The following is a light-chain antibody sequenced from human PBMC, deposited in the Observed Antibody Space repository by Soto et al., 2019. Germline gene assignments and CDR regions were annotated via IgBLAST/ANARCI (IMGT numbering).Light chain of an antibody. V-gene: IGKV1-39*01. Sequence: IQMTQSPSSLSASVGERVTVTCRASQSINIYLNWYQQKPGKAPTLLIYVASSLQSGVPSRFSGGGSRTDFTLTISSLQPEDFATYYCQQSYRSPYTFGQGTKLEIK. CDR1: QSINIY. CDR2: VAS. CDR3: QQSYRSPYT. J-gene: IGKJ2*01.